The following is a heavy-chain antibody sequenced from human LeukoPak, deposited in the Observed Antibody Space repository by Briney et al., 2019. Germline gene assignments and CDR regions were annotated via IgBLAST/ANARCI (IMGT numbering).Heavy chain of an antibody. J-gene: IGHJ4*02. CDR2: IYPGDSDT. V-gene: IGHV5-51*01. Sequence: GESLKISCKGSGYRFATHWIGWVRQMPGKGLEYMGIIYPGDSDTRYSPSFQGQVTISADKSINTAYLQWTSLRASDTAMYYCARERGGDFDYWGQGTLVTVSS. CDR1: GYRFATHW. CDR3: ARERGGDFDY. D-gene: IGHD3-10*01.